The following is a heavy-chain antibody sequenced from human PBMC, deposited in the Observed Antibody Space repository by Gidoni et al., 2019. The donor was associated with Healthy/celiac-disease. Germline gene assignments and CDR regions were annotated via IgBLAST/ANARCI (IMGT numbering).Heavy chain of an antibody. D-gene: IGHD6-13*01. V-gene: IGHV3-23*01. Sequence: EVPLLESGGGLVPPGGSLRLSCSASGFTFSSYAMSWVRQAPGKGLEWVSAISGRGGSTYYADSVKGRFTIARDNSKNTLYLQMNSLRAEDTAVYYCAAARVSSSWPHAFDIWGQGTMVTVSS. CDR1: GFTFSSYA. CDR2: ISGRGGST. J-gene: IGHJ3*02. CDR3: AAARVSSSWPHAFDI.